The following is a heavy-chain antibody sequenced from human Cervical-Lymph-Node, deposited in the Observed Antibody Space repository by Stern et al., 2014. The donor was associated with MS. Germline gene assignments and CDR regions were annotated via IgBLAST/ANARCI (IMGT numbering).Heavy chain of an antibody. Sequence: MQLVQSGGGLVQPGGSLRLSCAASGFTFSDYAMSWVRQAPGKGLAWVSAISLSGGSTFYADSVQGRFTISRDNSKNTLYLQMNSLRAEDTAVYYCAKDRELVVVTFDSWGQGTLVTVSS. D-gene: IGHD2-15*01. CDR1: GFTFSDYA. J-gene: IGHJ4*02. V-gene: IGHV3-23*04. CDR2: ISLSGGST. CDR3: AKDRELVVVTFDS.